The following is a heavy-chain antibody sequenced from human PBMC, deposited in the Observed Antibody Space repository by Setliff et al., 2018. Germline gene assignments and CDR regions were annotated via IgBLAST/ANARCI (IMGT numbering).Heavy chain of an antibody. CDR3: AKGKGPQPRPSLDY. CDR1: GFTFSSYW. CDR2: ISNDGSST. V-gene: IGHV3-74*01. Sequence: GESLKISCAASGFTFSSYWMHWVRQAPGKGLVWVSRISNDGSSTSYADSVKGRFTISSDNSKNTLYLQMNSLRAEDTARYYCAKGKGPQPRPSLDYWGQGTLVTVSS. J-gene: IGHJ4*02.